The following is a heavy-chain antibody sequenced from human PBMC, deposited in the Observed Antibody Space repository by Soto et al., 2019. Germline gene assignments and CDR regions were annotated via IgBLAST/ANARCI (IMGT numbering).Heavy chain of an antibody. Sequence: QVQLVESGGGVVQPGRSLRLSCAASGFTFSSYGMHWVRQAPGKGLEWVAVIWYDGSNKYYADSVKGRFTISRDNSKKTLYVQMNSMRAEDTAVYYCARGGPRTTVTGDDAFDIWGQGTRVTVSS. CDR1: GFTFSSYG. J-gene: IGHJ3*02. V-gene: IGHV3-33*01. CDR3: ARGGPRTTVTGDDAFDI. CDR2: IWYDGSNK. D-gene: IGHD1-1*01.